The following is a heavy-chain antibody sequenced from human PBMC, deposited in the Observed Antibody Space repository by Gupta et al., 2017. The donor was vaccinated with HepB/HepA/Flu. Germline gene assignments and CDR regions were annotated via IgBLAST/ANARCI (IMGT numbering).Heavy chain of an antibody. CDR1: GFTFSSHE. V-gene: IGHV3-48*03. J-gene: IGHJ4*02. Sequence: VESGGGSVQPGGSLRLSCAASGFTFSSHEMSWIRQAAGKGLEWVAQIGSAGDRINYEDSVRGRFTISRDNAKNSLYLQMNSLRAEDTAIYFCAELELRGGLDYWGQGSLVTVSS. CDR2: IGSAGDRI. D-gene: IGHD3-10*01. CDR3: AELELRGGLDY.